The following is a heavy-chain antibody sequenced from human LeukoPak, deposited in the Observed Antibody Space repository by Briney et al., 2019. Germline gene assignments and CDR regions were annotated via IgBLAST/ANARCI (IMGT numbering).Heavy chain of an antibody. CDR3: ARGAYICSGGSCHKY. Sequence: GGSLRLSCAASGFTFSSYSMNWVRQAPGKGLEWVSSISSSSSYIYYADSVKGRFTIFRDNAKNSLYLQMNSLRAEDTAVYYCARGAYICSGGSCHKYWGQGTLVTVSS. CDR1: GFTFSSYS. CDR2: ISSSSSYI. V-gene: IGHV3-21*01. J-gene: IGHJ4*02. D-gene: IGHD2-15*01.